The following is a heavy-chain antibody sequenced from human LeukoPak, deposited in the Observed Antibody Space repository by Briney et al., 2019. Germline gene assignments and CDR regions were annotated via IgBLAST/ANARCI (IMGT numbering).Heavy chain of an antibody. CDR3: GRATGDMATIQY. CDR1: GYTFTNYG. V-gene: IGHV1-8*01. D-gene: IGHD5-24*01. J-gene: IGHJ4*02. Sequence: GASVKVSCKTSGYTFTNYGINWVRQATGQGLEWMGWLNPNSGNTGYAQKFQGRFSMTRNTSLTTAYMELSGLRSEDTAMYYCGRATGDMATIQYWARGTLVTVSS. CDR2: LNPNSGNT.